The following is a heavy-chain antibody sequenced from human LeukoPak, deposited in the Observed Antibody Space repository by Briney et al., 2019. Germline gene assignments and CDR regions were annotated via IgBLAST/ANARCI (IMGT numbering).Heavy chain of an antibody. CDR1: GFTFSSYS. Sequence: GGSLRLSCAASGFTFSSYSMNWVRQAPGKGLEWVSYISGSSSTIYYADSVKGRFTISRDNAKNSLYLQMNSLRDKDTAVYYCSIGGGYFQHWGQGTLVIVSS. D-gene: IGHD3-16*01. CDR3: SIGGGYFQH. J-gene: IGHJ1*01. CDR2: ISGSSSTI. V-gene: IGHV3-48*02.